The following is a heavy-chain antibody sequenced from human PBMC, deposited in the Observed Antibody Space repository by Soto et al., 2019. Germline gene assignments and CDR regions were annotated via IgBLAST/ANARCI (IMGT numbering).Heavy chain of an antibody. CDR1: GLTFSDCA. J-gene: IGHJ5*02. CDR3: AKKGTESWGQSWVDP. Sequence: EVQLLESGGGLVQPGGSLRLSCAASGLTFSDCAMYCVRQAPGKGLEWVSSIGAGGGDTYYADSVKGRFTISRDNSKNTLYLQMNSLRAEDTAVYYCAKKGTESWGQSWVDPWGQGTLVTVSS. V-gene: IGHV3-23*01. CDR2: IGAGGGDT. D-gene: IGHD7-27*01.